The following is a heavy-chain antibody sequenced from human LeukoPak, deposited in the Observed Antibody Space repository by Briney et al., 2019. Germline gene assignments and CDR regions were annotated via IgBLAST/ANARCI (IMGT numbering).Heavy chain of an antibody. CDR2: ISYDGSNK. V-gene: IGHV3-30*04. CDR3: ARDNEERPFRD. J-gene: IGHJ4*02. Sequence: PGRSLRLSCAASGFTFSSYAMHWVRQAPGKGLEWVAVISYDGSNKYYADSVKGRFTISRDNSKNTLYLQMNSLRAEDTAVYYCARDNEERPFRDWGQGTLVTVSS. CDR1: GFTFSSYA. D-gene: IGHD3-10*01.